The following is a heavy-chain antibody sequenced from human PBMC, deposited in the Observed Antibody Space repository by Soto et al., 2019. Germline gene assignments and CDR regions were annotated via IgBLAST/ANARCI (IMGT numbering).Heavy chain of an antibody. J-gene: IGHJ6*02. Sequence: EVQLVESGGGLVQPGGSLRLSCAAAGFTFSSYWMHWVRQAPGKGLVWVSRINGDGSNTFYADSVKGRFTISRDNAKNTVYLQMNSLRAEDTAVYYCARGIQYRYGMDVWGRGTTVTVSS. CDR2: INGDGSNT. V-gene: IGHV3-74*01. CDR3: ARGIQYRYGMDV. CDR1: GFTFSSYW. D-gene: IGHD4-4*01.